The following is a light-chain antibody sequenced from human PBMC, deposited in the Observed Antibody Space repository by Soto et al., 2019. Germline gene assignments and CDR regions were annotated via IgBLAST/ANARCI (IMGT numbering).Light chain of an antibody. Sequence: QSALTLPASVSGSPGQSITISCTGTSSDVGGYNYVSWYQQHTGKAPKLMIYDVSNRPSGVSNRFSGSKSGNTASLTISGLQAEDEADYYCSSYASSSTLVFGGGTKLTVL. CDR2: DVS. V-gene: IGLV2-14*01. CDR1: SSDVGGYNY. CDR3: SSYASSSTLV. J-gene: IGLJ2*01.